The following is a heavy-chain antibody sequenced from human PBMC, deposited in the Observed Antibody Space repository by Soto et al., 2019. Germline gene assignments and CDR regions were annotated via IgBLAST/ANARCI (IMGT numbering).Heavy chain of an antibody. Sequence: QVQLQESGPGLVKSSETLSLPCPVPGAPVRSKLNSWNWIRQSPGKGLEWIGYFYYTGSTNYNPSLESRLTMSVDMSKNHFSLKLSSVTAADTAVYYCAGGTDGKKVAYWGQGTLVTVSS. J-gene: IGHJ4*02. CDR1: GAPVRSKLNS. CDR3: AGGTDGKKVAY. CDR2: FYYTGST. V-gene: IGHV4-61*03. D-gene: IGHD5-12*01.